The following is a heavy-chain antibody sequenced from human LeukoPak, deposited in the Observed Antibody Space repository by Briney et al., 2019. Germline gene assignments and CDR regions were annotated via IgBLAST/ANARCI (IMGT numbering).Heavy chain of an antibody. Sequence: GGSLRLSCAASGFTFSSYSMNWVRQAPGKGLEWVSYISSSSSTIYYADSVKGRFTISKDNAKNSLYLPMNSPRREITGVYYCSRDSLAAPLLHWGQGTLVTVSS. D-gene: IGHD2-15*01. CDR3: SRDSLAAPLLH. CDR1: GFTFSSYS. V-gene: IGHV3-48*01. J-gene: IGHJ4*02. CDR2: ISSSSSTI.